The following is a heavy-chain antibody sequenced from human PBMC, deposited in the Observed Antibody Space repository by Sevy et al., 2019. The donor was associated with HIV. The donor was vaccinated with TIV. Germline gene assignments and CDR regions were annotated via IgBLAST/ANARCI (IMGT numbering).Heavy chain of an antibody. J-gene: IGHJ3*01. CDR2: VTWSGSTA. Sequence: GGSLRLSCEASGYNFDDFGMNWVRQGPGKGLEWVSGVTWSGSTAGYADSVKGRFTISRGNAKNALYLQLNSMKAEDTALYYCVRGKRSEYTNDAFDLWGQGTFVTVSS. CDR3: VRGKRSEYTNDAFDL. D-gene: IGHD5-18*01. V-gene: IGHV3-20*04. CDR1: GYNFDDFG.